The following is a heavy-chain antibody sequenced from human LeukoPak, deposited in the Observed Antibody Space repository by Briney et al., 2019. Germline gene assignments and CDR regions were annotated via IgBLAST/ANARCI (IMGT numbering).Heavy chain of an antibody. J-gene: IGHJ4*02. CDR2: ISYDGSNK. CDR1: GFTFSSYA. D-gene: IGHD3-16*01. Sequence: GRSLRLSCAASGFTFSSYAMHWVRQAPGKGLEWVAVISYDGSNKYYADSVKGRFTISRDNSKNTLYLQMNSLRAEDTAVYYCANALRNFDYWGQGTLVTVSS. CDR3: ANALRNFDY. V-gene: IGHV3-30-3*01.